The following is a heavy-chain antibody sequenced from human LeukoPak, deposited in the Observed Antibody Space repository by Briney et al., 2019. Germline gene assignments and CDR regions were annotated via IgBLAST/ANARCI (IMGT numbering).Heavy chain of an antibody. V-gene: IGHV3-30*02. Sequence: GSLRPSCAASGSTFSSYGMHWVRQAPGKGLEWVAFIRYDGSNKYYADSVKGRFTISRDNSKNTLYLQMNSMRPEDTAVYYCAKDRSDYGDYGQTNWFDPWGQGTLVTVSS. CDR2: IRYDGSNK. D-gene: IGHD4-17*01. J-gene: IGHJ5*02. CDR1: GSTFSSYG. CDR3: AKDRSDYGDYGQTNWFDP.